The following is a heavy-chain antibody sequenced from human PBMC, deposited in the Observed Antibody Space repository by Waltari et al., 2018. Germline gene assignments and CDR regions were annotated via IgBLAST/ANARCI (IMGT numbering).Heavy chain of an antibody. CDR2: VHYRAKT. J-gene: IGHJ3*02. CDR3: ARDSPITVSGLIQDAFDI. Sequence: QVQLQESGPGLVKPSETLSLTCTVSGGPVSGHYWNWIRQPPGKGLEWIGYVHYRAKTIYNPSLKSRVTISVDTSKNQLSLRLTSVTAADTAVYYCARDSPITVSGLIQDAFDIWGQGTLVTVSS. CDR1: GGPVSGHY. D-gene: IGHD3-3*01. V-gene: IGHV4-59*02.